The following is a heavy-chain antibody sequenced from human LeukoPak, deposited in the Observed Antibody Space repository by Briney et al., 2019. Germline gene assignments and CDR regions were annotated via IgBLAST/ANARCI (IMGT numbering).Heavy chain of an antibody. D-gene: IGHD3-22*01. V-gene: IGHV1-18*01. J-gene: IGHJ1*01. CDR3: ARDPEDSSGYYTY. Sequence: ASVKVSCKASGYTFTNYGLSWARQAPGQGLEWMGWISTYNGNTNYAQKFQGRVTMTTDTSTSTGYMEMRSLRSDDTAVYYCARDPEDSSGYYTYWGQGTLVTVSS. CDR2: ISTYNGNT. CDR1: GYTFTNYG.